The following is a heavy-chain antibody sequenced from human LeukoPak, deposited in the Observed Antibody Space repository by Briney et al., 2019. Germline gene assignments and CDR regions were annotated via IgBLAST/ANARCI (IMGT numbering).Heavy chain of an antibody. V-gene: IGHV3-48*03. CDR2: IRSSGSNI. Sequence: PGGSLRLSCAASGFTFSSYEMNWVRQAPGKGLEWVSYIRSSGSNIYYADSVKGRFTISRDNAKNSLYLQMNSLRAEDTAVYYCARQRELLFSVRYFDYWGQGTLVTVSS. CDR1: GFTFSSYE. CDR3: ARQRELLFSVRYFDY. J-gene: IGHJ4*02. D-gene: IGHD1-26*01.